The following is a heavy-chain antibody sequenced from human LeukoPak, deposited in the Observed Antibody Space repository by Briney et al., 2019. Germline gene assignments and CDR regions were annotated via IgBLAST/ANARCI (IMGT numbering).Heavy chain of an antibody. V-gene: IGHV4-4*07. CDR3: ARTIVAGGWDY. CDR2: IYSSGST. J-gene: IGHJ4*02. Sequence: PSETLSLTCTVSGGSITSYYWSWIRQPAGKGLEWIGRIYSSGSTNYNPSLKSRVTMSVDTSKNHFSLKLTSVTAADTAVYYCARTIVAGGWDYWGQGSLVTVSS. CDR1: GGSITSYY. D-gene: IGHD5-12*01.